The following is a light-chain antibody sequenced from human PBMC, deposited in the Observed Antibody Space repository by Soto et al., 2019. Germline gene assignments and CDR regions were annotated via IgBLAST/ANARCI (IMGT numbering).Light chain of an antibody. Sequence: EIVLTQSPGTLSLSPGERATLSCRASQSVSSSYLAWYQQKPGQAPRLLIYGASSRATGIPHRFSGSGSGTDFTLTISRLEPEDFAVYYCQQYGSSPEPFGQGTKVEIK. CDR1: QSVSSSY. V-gene: IGKV3-20*01. J-gene: IGKJ1*01. CDR3: QQYGSSPEP. CDR2: GAS.